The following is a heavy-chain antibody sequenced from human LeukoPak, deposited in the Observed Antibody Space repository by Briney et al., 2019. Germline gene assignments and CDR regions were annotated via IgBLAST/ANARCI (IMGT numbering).Heavy chain of an antibody. V-gene: IGHV1-46*01. CDR2: INPSGGST. Sequence: GASVKVSCKASGYTFTSYYMHWVRQAPGQGLEWMGIINPSGGSTSYAQKFQGRVTMTRDTSTSTVYMELSSLRSEDTAVYYCARDGHPYGSGTPNGFLDYWGQGTLVTVSS. CDR3: ARDGHPYGSGTPNGFLDY. CDR1: GYTFTSYY. D-gene: IGHD3-10*01. J-gene: IGHJ4*02.